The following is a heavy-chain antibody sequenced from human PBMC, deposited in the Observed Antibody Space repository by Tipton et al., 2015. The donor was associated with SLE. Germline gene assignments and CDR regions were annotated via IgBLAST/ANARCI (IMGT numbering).Heavy chain of an antibody. D-gene: IGHD6-19*01. CDR3: ARGAEQWLVRGNWFDP. CDR1: GGSVSSGSYY. CDR2: IYYSGST. Sequence: TLSLTCTVSGGSVSSGSYYWSWIRQPPGKGLEWIGYIYYSGSTNYNPSLKSRVTISVDTSKNQFSLKLSSVTAADTAVYYCARGAEQWLVRGNWFDPWGQGTLVTVSS. J-gene: IGHJ5*02. V-gene: IGHV4-61*01.